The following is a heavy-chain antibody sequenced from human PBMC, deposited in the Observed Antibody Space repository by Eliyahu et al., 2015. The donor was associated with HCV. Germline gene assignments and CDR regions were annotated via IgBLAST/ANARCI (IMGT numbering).Heavy chain of an antibody. V-gene: IGHV4-59*02. D-gene: IGHD3-10*02. CDR1: GGSVESYY. Sequence: LNCTVSGGSVESYYWTWIRQYPGKGLEWIGDIYSSGTTNHNPSLKSRVTMSVDVSRNYFSLRLTSVTAADTAVYFCARDVYDRGSVIVGDHWGPGILVTVSS. CDR2: IYSSGTT. CDR3: ARDVYDRGSVIVGDH. J-gene: IGHJ4*02.